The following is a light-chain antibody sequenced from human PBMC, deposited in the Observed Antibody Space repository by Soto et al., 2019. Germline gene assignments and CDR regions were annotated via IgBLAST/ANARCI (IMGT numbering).Light chain of an antibody. J-gene: IGKJ5*01. Sequence: EIQLTQSPAALSLSPGDRATLSCMASRHIGTSLTWYQKQPGRPPRLLIVEASTRASGIPDRFSGSGSGTDFTLDIINLEPEDFAVYYCQQRYNWPITFGPGTRLEI. CDR3: QQRYNWPIT. CDR1: RHIGTS. CDR2: EAS. V-gene: IGKV3-11*01.